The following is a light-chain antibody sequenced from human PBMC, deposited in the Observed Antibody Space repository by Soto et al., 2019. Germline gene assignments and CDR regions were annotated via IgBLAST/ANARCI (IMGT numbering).Light chain of an antibody. J-gene: IGKJ4*01. CDR3: QQYHTWPIT. CDR2: GAS. CDR1: QGVSRQ. V-gene: IGKV3-15*01. Sequence: DIVMTKSPATLSVAPGERVTFSCRASQGVSRQLAWYQHKPGQAPRLLISGASTGANGIPARFSGSGSGTAFNLTISSLPSDECAIDYCQQYHTWPITFGGGTKVEIK.